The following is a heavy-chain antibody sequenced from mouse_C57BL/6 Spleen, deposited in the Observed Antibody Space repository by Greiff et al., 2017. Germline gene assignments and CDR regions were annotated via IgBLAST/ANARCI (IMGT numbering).Heavy chain of an antibody. CDR2: INPNYGTT. CDR3: ASSEGYSYDCYCYAMDY. J-gene: IGHJ4*01. V-gene: IGHV1-39*01. Sequence: VQLQQSGPELVKPGASVKISCKASGYSFTDYYMNWVKQSNGKSLEWIGVINPNYGTTSYNQKFKGKATLTVDQYSSTAYMQLNNLTSEDSAVYCCASSEGYSYDCYCYAMDYWGQGTSVTGSS. CDR1: GYSFTDYY. D-gene: IGHD2-3*01.